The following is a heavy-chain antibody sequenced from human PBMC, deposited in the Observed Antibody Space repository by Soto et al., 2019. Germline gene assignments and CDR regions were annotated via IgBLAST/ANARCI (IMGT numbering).Heavy chain of an antibody. J-gene: IGHJ4*01. CDR1: GFTFSAYS. Sequence: PGGSLRLSCAASGFTFSAYSVNWVRQAPGKGLEWVSYISSGSKTIYYAESVKGRFTVSRDNARNSQYLQMNSLRDEDTAVYYCAREDILGVRSLDYWGHGTLVTVSS. CDR2: ISSGSKTI. V-gene: IGHV3-48*02. D-gene: IGHD3-9*01. CDR3: AREDILGVRSLDY.